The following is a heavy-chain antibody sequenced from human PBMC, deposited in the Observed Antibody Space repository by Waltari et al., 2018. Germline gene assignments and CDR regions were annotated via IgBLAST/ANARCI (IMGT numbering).Heavy chain of an antibody. V-gene: IGHV3-23*01. D-gene: IGHD6-19*01. J-gene: IGHJ4*02. CDR3: AKDGIAVAGRDY. Sequence: EVQLLESGGGLVQPGGSLRLSCAASGFTFSSYALSWVRQVPGKGREWVSAISGSGGSKYYADSLKGRFTISRDNSKNTLYLQMNSLRAEDTAVYYCAKDGIAVAGRDYWGQGTLVTVSS. CDR1: GFTFSSYA. CDR2: ISGSGGSK.